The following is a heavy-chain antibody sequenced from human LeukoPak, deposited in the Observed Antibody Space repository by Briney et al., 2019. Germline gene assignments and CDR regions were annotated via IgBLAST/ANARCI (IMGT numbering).Heavy chain of an antibody. CDR3: ARRSLLWFGESRYNWFDP. V-gene: IGHV4-4*07. CDR1: GGSFSSYF. J-gene: IGHJ5*02. Sequence: SETLSLTCSVSGGSFSSYFWSWVRQPAGKGLEWIGRIYPSGNTNYNPSLKSRVTLSVDTSKTQFSLKLSSVTAADTAAYYCARRSLLWFGESRYNWFDPWGQGTLVTVSS. D-gene: IGHD3-10*01. CDR2: IYPSGNT.